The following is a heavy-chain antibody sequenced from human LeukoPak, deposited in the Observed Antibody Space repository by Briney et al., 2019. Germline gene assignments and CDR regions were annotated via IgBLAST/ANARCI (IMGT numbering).Heavy chain of an antibody. CDR2: INHGEST. J-gene: IGHJ6*02. CDR1: GGSFSGYY. D-gene: IGHD3-22*01. Sequence: PSETLPLTCAVSGGSFSGYYWYWIRQPPGKGLEWIGEINHGESTNYNPSLKSRATLSVDTSKNQFSLKLTSVTAADTAVYYRARGRTYYYDTSGYYPSIYYGMDVWGQGTTVIVSS. V-gene: IGHV4-34*01. CDR3: ARGRTYYYDTSGYYPSIYYGMDV.